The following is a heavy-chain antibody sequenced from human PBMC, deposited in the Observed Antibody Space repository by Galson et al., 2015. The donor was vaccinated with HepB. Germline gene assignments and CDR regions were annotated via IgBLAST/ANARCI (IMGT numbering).Heavy chain of an antibody. CDR2: IYPGDSDT. CDR1: GYSFTSYW. V-gene: IGHV5-51*03. Sequence: QSGAEVTKPGESLTISCKGSGYSFTSYWIGWVRQMPGKGLEWMGIIYPGDSDTRYSPSFQGQVTISADKSISTAYLQWSSLKASDTAMYYCARIYCSGGSCFSHAFDIWGQGTMVTVSS. CDR3: ARIYCSGGSCFSHAFDI. D-gene: IGHD2-15*01. J-gene: IGHJ3*02.